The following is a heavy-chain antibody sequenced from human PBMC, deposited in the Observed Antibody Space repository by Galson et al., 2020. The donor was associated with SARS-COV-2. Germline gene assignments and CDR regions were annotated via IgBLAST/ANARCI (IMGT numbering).Heavy chain of an antibody. CDR1: GFGISSYG. Sequence: GGSLRLSCAASGFGISSYGMNWVRQPQRKGPELVSFIWDDGSSIYYADSVKGRFIISRDNSKNTLYLQLSSLNTADTAVYYCAKAPWSGGHYYYYMDVWGKGTTVTISS. D-gene: IGHD6-25*01. J-gene: IGHJ6*03. V-gene: IGHV3-30*02. CDR2: IWDDGSSI. CDR3: AKAPWSGGHYYYYMDV.